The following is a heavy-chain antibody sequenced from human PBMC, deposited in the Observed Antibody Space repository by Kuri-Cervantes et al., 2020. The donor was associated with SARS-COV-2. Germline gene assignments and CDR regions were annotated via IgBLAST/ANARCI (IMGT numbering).Heavy chain of an antibody. J-gene: IGHJ4*02. CDR1: GFTFSDYY. CDR3: ARVGQWAAAGTFDY. V-gene: IGHV3-11*04. Sequence: GESLKISCAASGFTFSDYYLAWIRQAPGKGLEWVSYISSSSSTIYYADSVKGRFTISRDNAKNSLYLQMNSLRAEDTAVYYCARVGQWAAAGTFDYWGQGTLVTVSS. CDR2: ISSSSSTI. D-gene: IGHD6-13*01.